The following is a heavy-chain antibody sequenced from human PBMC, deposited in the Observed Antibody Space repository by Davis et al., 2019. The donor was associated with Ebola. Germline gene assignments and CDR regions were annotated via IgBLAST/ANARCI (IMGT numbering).Heavy chain of an antibody. CDR1: GFSLTTTGLG. CDR3: AHFDTGGYYLDY. D-gene: IGHD3-22*01. J-gene: IGHJ4*02. Sequence: SGPTLVKPTQTLTLTCTFSGFSLTTTGLGVGWIRPPPGKALEWLALIYWDDDKRCSPSLKNRLTITKDTSKNQVVLTMTSMDPVDTATYYCAHFDTGGYYLDYWGQGALVTVSS. V-gene: IGHV2-5*02. CDR2: IYWDDDK.